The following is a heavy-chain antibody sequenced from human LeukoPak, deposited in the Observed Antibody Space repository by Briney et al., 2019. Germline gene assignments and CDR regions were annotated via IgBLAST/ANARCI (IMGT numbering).Heavy chain of an antibody. CDR3: AKDEIFGGYFDF. CDR2: IRYDGSNK. CDR1: GFTFSSYG. V-gene: IGHV3-30*02. D-gene: IGHD3-3*01. J-gene: IGHJ4*02. Sequence: GGSLRLPCAASGFTFSSYGMHWVRQAPGKGLEWVAYIRYDGSNKYYADSVKGRFTISRDNSKNTLYLQMNSPRAEDTAVYYCAKDEIFGGYFDFWGQGTLVTVSS.